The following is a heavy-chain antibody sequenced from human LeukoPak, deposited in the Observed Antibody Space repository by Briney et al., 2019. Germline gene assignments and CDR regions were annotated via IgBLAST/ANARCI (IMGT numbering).Heavy chain of an antibody. CDR1: GFTFSTYA. Sequence: PGGSLRLSCAASGFTFSTYAMTWVRQTPGKGLEWVSSITGSGGDTYYADSVKGRFTISRDNSKNTRYLQMNSLRAEVTAVYFCAKSAFYDRLCFVSWGQGTLVTVSS. CDR2: ITGSGGDT. D-gene: IGHD2/OR15-2a*01. J-gene: IGHJ4*02. V-gene: IGHV3-23*01. CDR3: AKSAFYDRLCFVS.